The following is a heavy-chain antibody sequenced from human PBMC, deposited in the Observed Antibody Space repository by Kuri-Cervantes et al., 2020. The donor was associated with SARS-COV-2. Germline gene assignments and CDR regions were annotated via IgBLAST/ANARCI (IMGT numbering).Heavy chain of an antibody. CDR2: IYYSGST. CDR3: AKEEYYHFWSGYGAFDP. V-gene: IGHV4-34*01. D-gene: IGHD3-3*01. Sequence: SETLSLTCAVYGGSFSDYYWSWIRQPPGKGLEWIGSIYYSGSTYYNPSLKSRVTISVDTSKNQFSLKLSSVTAADTAVYYCAKEEYYHFWSGYGAFDPWGQGTLVTVSS. CDR1: GGSFSDYY. J-gene: IGHJ5*02.